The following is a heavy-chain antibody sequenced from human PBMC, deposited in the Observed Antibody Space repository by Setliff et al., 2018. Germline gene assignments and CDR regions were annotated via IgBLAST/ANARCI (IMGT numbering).Heavy chain of an antibody. CDR3: ARGRFGGPRTGDWFDP. CDR2: IIPILGIA. V-gene: IGHV1-69*10. CDR1: GGTFSSYA. Sequence: RASVKVSCKASGGTFSSYAISWVRQAPGQGLEWMGGIIPILGIANYAQKFQGRVTITADESTSTAYMALSSLRSEDTAVYYCARGRFGGPRTGDWFDPWGQGTLVTVSS. D-gene: IGHD3-10*01. J-gene: IGHJ5*02.